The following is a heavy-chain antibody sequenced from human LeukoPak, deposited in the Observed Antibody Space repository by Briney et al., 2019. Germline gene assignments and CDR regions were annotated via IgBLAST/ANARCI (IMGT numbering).Heavy chain of an antibody. V-gene: IGHV3-74*01. CDR3: AGGNYYDMDV. CDR1: GFTFSSYW. J-gene: IGHJ6*04. CDR2: INSDGTYT. Sequence: GGSLRLSCVASGFTFSSYWMHWVRQAPGKGLVWVSRINSDGTYTTYADSVKGRFTISRDNAKNTLYLQMNSLRAEGTAVYYCAGGNYYDMDVWGKGTTVTVSS.